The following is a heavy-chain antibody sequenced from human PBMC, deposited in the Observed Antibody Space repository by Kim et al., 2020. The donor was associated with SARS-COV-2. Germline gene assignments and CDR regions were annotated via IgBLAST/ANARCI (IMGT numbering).Heavy chain of an antibody. CDR1: GFSFSSYW. J-gene: IGHJ4*02. Sequence: GGSLRLSCSASGFSFSSYWMSWVRQAPGKGLEWVGNIKQDESEKYYVDSVKGRFTMSRDNAKNTLYLQMNSLRADDTAVYYCARDTLMDYWGRGTLVTVSS. CDR3: ARDTLMDY. D-gene: IGHD3-16*01. CDR2: IKQDESEK. V-gene: IGHV3-7*01.